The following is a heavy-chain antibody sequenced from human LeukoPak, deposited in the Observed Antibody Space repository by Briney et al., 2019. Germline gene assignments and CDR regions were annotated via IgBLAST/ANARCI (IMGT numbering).Heavy chain of an antibody. V-gene: IGHV4-38-2*02. J-gene: IGHJ3*02. CDR1: HYSISSGYY. D-gene: IGHD1-26*01. CDR3: TRGSYSGVGAFDI. CDR2: IYHSGST. Sequence: TSETLSLTCTVSHYSISSGYYFGWLRQPPGKGLEWIGSIYHSGSTYYNPSLKSRVTISVDTSKNQFSLKLSSVTAADTAVYYCTRGSYSGVGAFDIWGQGTMVTVSS.